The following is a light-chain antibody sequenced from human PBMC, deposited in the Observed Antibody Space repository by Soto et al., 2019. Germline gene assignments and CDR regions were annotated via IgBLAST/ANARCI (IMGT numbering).Light chain of an antibody. V-gene: IGKV1-39*01. CDR2: GAS. CDR1: QRIATY. CDR3: QQSFSTPPYT. J-gene: IGKJ2*01. Sequence: DIPMTQSPSSLSASVGDRVTITCRASQRIATYVNWYQQKPVKAPTVLIYGASNLQSGVPSRFSGSGSGTDFTLTISSLQPEDLATYYCQQSFSTPPYTFGQGTRLEIK.